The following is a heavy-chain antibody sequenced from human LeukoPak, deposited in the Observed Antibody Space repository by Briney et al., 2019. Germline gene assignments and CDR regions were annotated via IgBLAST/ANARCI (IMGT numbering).Heavy chain of an antibody. CDR2: ISSSQNFI. CDR3: VRHRLVVVPAAKSYYYYGMDV. J-gene: IGHJ6*02. CDR1: GFTFSSYA. Sequence: GRSLRLSCAASGFTFSSYAMHWVRQAPGKGLEWVASISSSQNFIYYADSVKGRFTISRDNAQNALSLQMDSLRVEDTAVYYCVRHRLVVVPAAKSYYYYGMDVWGQGTTVVVSS. D-gene: IGHD2-2*01. V-gene: IGHV3-21*06.